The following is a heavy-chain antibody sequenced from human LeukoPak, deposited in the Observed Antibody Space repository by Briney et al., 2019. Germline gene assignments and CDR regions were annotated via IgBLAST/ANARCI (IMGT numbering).Heavy chain of an antibody. J-gene: IGHJ3*02. D-gene: IGHD3-10*01. V-gene: IGHV4-30-4*08. Sequence: SQTLSLTCTVSGGSISSGDYYWSWIRQPPGKGLEWIGYIYYSGSTYYNPSLKSRVTISVDTSKNQFSLKLSSVTAADTAVYHCARVLAPWFGELFSAFDIWGQGTMVTVSS. CDR1: GGSISSGDYY. CDR3: ARVLAPWFGELFSAFDI. CDR2: IYYSGST.